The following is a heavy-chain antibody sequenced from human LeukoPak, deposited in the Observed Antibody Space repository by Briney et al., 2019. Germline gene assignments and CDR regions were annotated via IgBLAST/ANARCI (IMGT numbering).Heavy chain of an antibody. CDR2: IKQDGSEK. D-gene: IGHD3-22*01. Sequence: PGGSLRLSCAAPGFTFSRYWMSWVRQAPGRRLEWVANIKQDGSEKYYVDSVKGRFTISGDNAKNSLYLQMNSLRVEDMAVYYCARDRGTYYYDSTSHYDAFDIWGQGTMVTVSS. J-gene: IGHJ3*02. CDR3: ARDRGTYYYDSTSHYDAFDI. V-gene: IGHV3-7*01. CDR1: GFTFSRYW.